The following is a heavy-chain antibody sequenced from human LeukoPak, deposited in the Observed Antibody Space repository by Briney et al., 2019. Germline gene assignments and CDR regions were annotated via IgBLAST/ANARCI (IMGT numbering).Heavy chain of an antibody. V-gene: IGHV4-59*12. Sequence: SETLSLTCTVSGGSISSYYWSWIRQPPGKGLEWIGYIYYSGSTNYNPSLKSRVTISVDTSKNQFSLKLSSVTAADTAVYYCATYSSSWSPDDAFDIWGQGTMVTVSS. CDR1: GGSISSYY. CDR3: ATYSSSWSPDDAFDI. CDR2: IYYSGST. J-gene: IGHJ3*02. D-gene: IGHD6-13*01.